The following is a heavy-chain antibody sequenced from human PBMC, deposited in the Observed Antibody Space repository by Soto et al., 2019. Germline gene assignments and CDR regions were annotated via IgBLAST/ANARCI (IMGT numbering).Heavy chain of an antibody. D-gene: IGHD4-4*01. J-gene: IGHJ5*02. CDR1: GGSISSYY. Sequence: SEPLSLTCTVSGGSISSYYWSWIRQPPGKGLEWIGYIYYSGSTNYNPSLKSRVTISVDTSKNQFSLKLSSVTAADTAVYYCARDKYSNYDAGSWFDPWGQGTLVTVSS. CDR3: ARDKYSNYDAGSWFDP. V-gene: IGHV4-59*01. CDR2: IYYSGST.